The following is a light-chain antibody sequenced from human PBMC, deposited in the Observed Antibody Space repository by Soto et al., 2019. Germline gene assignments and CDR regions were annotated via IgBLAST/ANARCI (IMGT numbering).Light chain of an antibody. Sequence: QSVLTQPASVSGSPGQSIAISCTGTSSDVGAYNYVSWYQHHPGKVPRLMIFDVSNRPSGVSNRFSGSESGNTASLTISGLQAEDEADSYCCSYSRSSPYVFGAGTKVTVL. CDR1: SSDVGAYNY. V-gene: IGLV2-14*03. CDR3: CSYSRSSPYV. J-gene: IGLJ1*01. CDR2: DVS.